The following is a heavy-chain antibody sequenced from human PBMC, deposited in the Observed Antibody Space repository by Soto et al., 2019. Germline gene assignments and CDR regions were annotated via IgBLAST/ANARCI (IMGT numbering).Heavy chain of an antibody. V-gene: IGHV1-8*01. CDR2: MNPNSGNT. J-gene: IGHJ3*02. CDR3: AIERSSGALDI. D-gene: IGHD1-26*01. CDR1: GYTFTSYD. Sequence: QVQLVQSGAEVKKPGASVKVSCKTSGYTFTSYDINWVRQATGQGLEWMGWMNPNSGNTAYAQRFQGRVTMTRNTSISTAYMELSSLKSEDTAVYYCAIERSSGALDIWGQGTMVTVSS.